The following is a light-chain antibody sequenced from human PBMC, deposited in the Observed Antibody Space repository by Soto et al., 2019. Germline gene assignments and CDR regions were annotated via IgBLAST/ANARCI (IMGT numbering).Light chain of an antibody. V-gene: IGKV3D-20*02. CDR3: QQRSNWIT. CDR2: DAS. J-gene: IGKJ5*01. Sequence: DIVLTQSPGTLSLSPGERATLSCRASQRVSSGYLTWYQQRPGQAPRLLIYDASNRATDIPARFSGSGSGTDFILTISSLEPEDFAVYYCQQRSNWITFGQGTRLEIK. CDR1: QRVSSGY.